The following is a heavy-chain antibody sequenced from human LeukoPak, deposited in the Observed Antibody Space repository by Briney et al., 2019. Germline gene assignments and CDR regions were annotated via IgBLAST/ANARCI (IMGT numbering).Heavy chain of an antibody. D-gene: IGHD6-19*01. J-gene: IGHJ6*03. CDR3: ARALEYSSGWHDYEYYMDV. Sequence: AASVKVSCKASGYTFTGYYMHWVRQAPGQGLEWMGWINPNNGGTNYAQKFQGRVSMTRDTSITTVYMELSRLGSDDTAVYYCARALEYSSGWHDYEYYMDVWGKGTTVIVSS. CDR1: GYTFTGYY. V-gene: IGHV1-2*02. CDR2: INPNNGGT.